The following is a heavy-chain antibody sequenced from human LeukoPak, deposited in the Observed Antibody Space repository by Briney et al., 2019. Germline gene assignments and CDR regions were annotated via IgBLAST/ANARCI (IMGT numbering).Heavy chain of an antibody. J-gene: IGHJ4*02. Sequence: GASVKVSCKASGYTFTGYYMHWVRQAPGQGLEWMGWINPKSGGTNYAKKFQGRGTMPRDTSISAAYMELSRLRSDETAVYYCARDAGYCSSTTCSADFDYWGQGTLVTVSS. D-gene: IGHD2-2*01. CDR1: GYTFTGYY. CDR3: ARDAGYCSSTTCSADFDY. V-gene: IGHV1-2*02. CDR2: INPKSGGT.